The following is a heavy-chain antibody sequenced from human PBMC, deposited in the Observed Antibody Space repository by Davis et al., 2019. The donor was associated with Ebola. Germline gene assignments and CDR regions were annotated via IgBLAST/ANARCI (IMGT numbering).Heavy chain of an antibody. CDR2: INPNSGGT. CDR1: GYSFTDYH. V-gene: IGHV1-2*02. Sequence: ASVKVSCKASGYSFTDYHILWVRQAPGQGLEWMGWINPNSGGTNYAQRFQGRVTMTRDTSINTAYMELSTLRSDDTAVYFCARDSVSTIDYWGQGTLVTVSS. CDR3: ARDSVSTIDY. D-gene: IGHD5/OR15-5a*01. J-gene: IGHJ4*02.